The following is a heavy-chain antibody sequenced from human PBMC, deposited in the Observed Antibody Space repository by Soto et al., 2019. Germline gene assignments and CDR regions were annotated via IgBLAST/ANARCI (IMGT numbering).Heavy chain of an antibody. V-gene: IGHV1-2*02. CDR3: ARDLGYCSSTSCTYYFDY. Sequence: XSVKVSCKASGYPFTGYHMHWVRQAPGQGLEWMGWINPNSGGTNYAQKFQGRVTMTRDTSISTAYMELSRLRSDDTAVYYCARDLGYCSSTSCTYYFDYWGQGTLVTVSS. CDR1: GYPFTGYH. CDR2: INPNSGGT. J-gene: IGHJ4*02. D-gene: IGHD2-2*01.